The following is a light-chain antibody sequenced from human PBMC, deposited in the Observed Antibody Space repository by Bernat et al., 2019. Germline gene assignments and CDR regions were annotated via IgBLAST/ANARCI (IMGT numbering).Light chain of an antibody. CDR2: DAS. J-gene: IGKJ4*01. CDR1: QSVSSY. Sequence: EIVLTQSPATLSLSPGERATLSCRASQSVSSYLAWYQQKPCQAPRLPIYDASNRATGIPARFSGSGSETDFTLTISSLEPEDFAVYYCQQRSNWPLTFGGGTKVEIK. CDR3: QQRSNWPLT. V-gene: IGKV3-11*01.